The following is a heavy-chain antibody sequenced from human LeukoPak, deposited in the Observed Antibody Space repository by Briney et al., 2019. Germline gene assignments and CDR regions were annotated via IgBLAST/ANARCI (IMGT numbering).Heavy chain of an antibody. CDR1: GFTFSSYA. Sequence: GGSLRLFCAASGFTFSSYAMSWVRQAPGKGLEWVSAISGSGGSTYYADSVKGRFTISRDNSKNTLYLQMNSLRAEDTAVYYCAKDAMIVVVITNFDYWGQGTLVTVSS. D-gene: IGHD3-22*01. V-gene: IGHV3-23*01. J-gene: IGHJ4*02. CDR3: AKDAMIVVVITNFDY. CDR2: ISGSGGST.